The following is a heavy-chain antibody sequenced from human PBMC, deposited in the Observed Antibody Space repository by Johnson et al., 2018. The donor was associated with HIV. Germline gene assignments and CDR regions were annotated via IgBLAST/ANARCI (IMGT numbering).Heavy chain of an antibody. CDR3: ASYSSSDAFDI. Sequence: VQLVESGGGFVQPGGSLRLSCAASGFTFSNYWMHWVRQAPGKGLVWVSRVNSDGSSLRYADSVKGRFTISRDNAKKSLYLQMKSLRAEDTAVYYCASYSSSDAFDIWGQGTMVTVSS. V-gene: IGHV3-74*02. CDR1: GFTFSNYW. CDR2: VNSDGSSL. J-gene: IGHJ3*02. D-gene: IGHD6-6*01.